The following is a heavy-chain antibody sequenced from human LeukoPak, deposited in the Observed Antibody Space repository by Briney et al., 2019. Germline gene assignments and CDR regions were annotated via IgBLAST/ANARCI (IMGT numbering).Heavy chain of an antibody. V-gene: IGHV3-30*07. D-gene: IGHD3-16*01. CDR1: GFTFSSFA. CDR2: ISYDGIIK. Sequence: GRSLRLSCAASGFTFSSFAMHWVRQAPGKGPEWVAVISYDGIIKYYADSVKGRFTISRDDPRNTVWLQMNSLRAEDTALYYCAKDWTPHNRVYDCLDAWGQGTQVTVSS. J-gene: IGHJ5*02. CDR3: AKDWTPHNRVYDCLDA.